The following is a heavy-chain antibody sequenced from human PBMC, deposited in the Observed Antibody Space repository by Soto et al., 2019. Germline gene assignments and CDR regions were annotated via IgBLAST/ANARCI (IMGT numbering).Heavy chain of an antibody. D-gene: IGHD3-16*01. V-gene: IGHV3-23*01. CDR3: AKAYFVWSSEQPYYFDY. J-gene: IGHJ4*02. CDR2: ISGSGGRS. Sequence: EVQLLDSGGGLVQPGGSLRLSCAASGFTFSNYVMTWVRQGPGKGLEWVSGISGSGGRSYYADSVKGRFTISRDNSNSTLYLQMNSLRAEDTAVYYCAKAYFVWSSEQPYYFDYWGQGTLVTVSS. CDR1: GFTFSNYV.